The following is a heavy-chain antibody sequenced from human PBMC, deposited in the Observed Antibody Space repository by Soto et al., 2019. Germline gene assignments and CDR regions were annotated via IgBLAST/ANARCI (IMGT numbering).Heavy chain of an antibody. D-gene: IGHD2-15*01. CDR2: ISYSGST. Sequence: QVQLQESGPGLVMPAQTLSLTCTVSGGSISSGIYYWSWIRQPPGKGLEWIGFISYSGSTYYSTSLKSRVTISVDTSKSQFSLNLSFVTAAVTAVYYCATMGTPATGLYFFDYWGQGSLVTVSS. CDR1: GGSISSGIYY. CDR3: ATMGTPATGLYFFDY. V-gene: IGHV4-30-4*01. J-gene: IGHJ4*02.